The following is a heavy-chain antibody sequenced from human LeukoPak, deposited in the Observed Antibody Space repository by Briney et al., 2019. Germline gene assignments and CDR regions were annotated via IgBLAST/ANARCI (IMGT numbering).Heavy chain of an antibody. CDR2: IIPIFGTA. D-gene: IGHD3-10*01. V-gene: IGHV1-69*13. Sequence: SVKVSCKASGGTFSSYAISWVRQAPGQGLEWMGGIIPIFGTANYAQKFQGRVTITADESTSTAYTELSNLRSEDTAVYYCARDFPLYYYGSGSYYALGYWGQGTLVTVSS. CDR3: ARDFPLYYYGSGSYYALGY. CDR1: GGTFSSYA. J-gene: IGHJ4*02.